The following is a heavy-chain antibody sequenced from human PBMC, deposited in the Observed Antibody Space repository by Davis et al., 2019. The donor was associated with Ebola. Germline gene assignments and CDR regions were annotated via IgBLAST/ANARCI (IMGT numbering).Heavy chain of an antibody. D-gene: IGHD3-3*01. V-gene: IGHV4-4*02. CDR3: ARGGDFWSGYTNWFNP. Sequence: SETLSLTCAVSGGSISSSNWWSWVRQLPGKALDWIGEIYHSGSTNYNPSLKSRVTISVDTSKNHFSLKLSSVTAADTAVYYCARGGDFWSGYTNWFNPWGQGTLVTVSS. CDR2: IYHSGST. J-gene: IGHJ5*02. CDR1: GGSISSSNW.